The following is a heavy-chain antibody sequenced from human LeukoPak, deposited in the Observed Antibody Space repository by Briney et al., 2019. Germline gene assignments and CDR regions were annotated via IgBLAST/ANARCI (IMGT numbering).Heavy chain of an antibody. CDR2: INGGDGRT. V-gene: IGHV3-23*01. J-gene: IGHJ4*02. D-gene: IGHD1-14*01. CDR1: GFTFHNFA. CDR3: AKKGDNSFDY. Sequence: GGSLRLSCAASGFTFHNFAMSWVRQAPGKGLEWVSAINGGDGRTYSADSVKGRFAISRDKSKNTLYLQMNSLRAEDTAVYYCAKKGDNSFDYWGQGTLVTVSS.